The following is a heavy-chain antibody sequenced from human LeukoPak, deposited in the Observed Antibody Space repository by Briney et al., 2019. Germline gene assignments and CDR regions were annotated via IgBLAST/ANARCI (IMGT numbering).Heavy chain of an antibody. CDR2: ITGDGSGT. Sequence: GGSLRLSCAASGFTFNNYFMHWVRQAPGKGLVWVPRITGDGSGTDYADSVKGRFTISRDNAKNTLYLQMNSLRVEDTAVYYCVNLGYCTTSSCQPWGQGTLVTVSS. CDR1: GFTFNNYF. D-gene: IGHD2-2*01. CDR3: VNLGYCTTSSCQP. J-gene: IGHJ4*02. V-gene: IGHV3-74*01.